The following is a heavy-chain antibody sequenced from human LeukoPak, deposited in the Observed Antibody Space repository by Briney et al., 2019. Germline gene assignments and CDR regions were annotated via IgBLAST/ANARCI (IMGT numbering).Heavy chain of an antibody. V-gene: IGHV1-24*01. CDR2: FDPEDGET. Sequence: ASVKVSCKVSGYTLTELSMHWVRQAPGKGLEWMGGFDPEDGETIYAQKFQGRVTMTEDTSKDTAYMELSSLRSEDTAVYYCATRKPYYDDSSGYTYDYWGQGTLVTVSS. CDR3: ATRKPYYDDSSGYTYDY. D-gene: IGHD3-22*01. CDR1: GYTLTELS. J-gene: IGHJ4*02.